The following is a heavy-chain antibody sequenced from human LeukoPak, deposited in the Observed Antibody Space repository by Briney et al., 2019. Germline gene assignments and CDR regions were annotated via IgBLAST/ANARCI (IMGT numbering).Heavy chain of an antibody. CDR3: ARVSWFPGTSYYYMDV. D-gene: IGHD3-9*01. Sequence: SETLSLTCTVSGGSMSRYYWSWIRQPPGKGLERFGYVYDSGTTNYNPSLKSRVTISVDTSKNQFSLKLSSVTAADTAVYYCARVSWFPGTSYYYMDVWGKGTTVTVSS. V-gene: IGHV4-59*01. CDR1: GGSMSRYY. CDR2: VYDSGTT. J-gene: IGHJ6*03.